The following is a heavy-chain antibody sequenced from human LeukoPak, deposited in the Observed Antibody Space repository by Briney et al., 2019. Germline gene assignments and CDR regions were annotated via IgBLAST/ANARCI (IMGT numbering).Heavy chain of an antibody. Sequence: GRSLRLSCAVSGFTFSSYAMHWVRQAPGKGLEWVAVISYDGSNKYYADSVKGRFTISRDNSKNTLYLQMNSLRAEDTAVYYCASFDYWGQGTLVTVSS. CDR2: ISYDGSNK. CDR1: GFTFSSYA. CDR3: ASFDY. J-gene: IGHJ4*02. V-gene: IGHV3-30-3*01.